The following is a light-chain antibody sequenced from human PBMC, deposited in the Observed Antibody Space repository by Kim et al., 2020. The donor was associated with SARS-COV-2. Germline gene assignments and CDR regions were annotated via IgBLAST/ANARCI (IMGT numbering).Light chain of an antibody. V-gene: IGLV6-57*02. CDR2: EDN. CDR3: QSYDSSNWV. CDR1: SGSIASNY. Sequence: NFMLTQPHSVSESPGKTVTISCTGSSGSIASNYVQWYQQRPGSAPTTVIYEDNQRPSGVPDWFSGSIDSSSNSASLTISGLKTEDEADYYCQSYDSSNWVFGGGTQLTVL. J-gene: IGLJ3*02.